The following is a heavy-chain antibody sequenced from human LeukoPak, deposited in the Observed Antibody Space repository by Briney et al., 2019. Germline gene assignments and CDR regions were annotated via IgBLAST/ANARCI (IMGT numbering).Heavy chain of an antibody. CDR3: AKDELDYDFWSGPANYYYYYYMDV. V-gene: IGHV3-64*01. CDR1: GFTFSTYS. CDR2: ISNNGDST. D-gene: IGHD3-3*01. Sequence: GGSLRLSCAASGFTFSTYSMDWVRQAPGKGLEYVSAISNNGDSTHYANSVKGRFTISRDNSKNTLYLHMDSLRAEDTAVYYCAKDELDYDFWSGPANYYYYYYMDVWGKGTTVTVSS. J-gene: IGHJ6*03.